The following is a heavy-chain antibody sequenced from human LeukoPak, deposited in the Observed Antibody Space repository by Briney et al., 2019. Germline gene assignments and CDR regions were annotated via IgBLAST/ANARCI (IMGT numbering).Heavy chain of an antibody. CDR2: IYHSGST. D-gene: IGHD3-22*01. CDR1: GYSISSGYY. CDR3: ARLWDYYDSSGYYRRFLYYSDY. V-gene: IGHV4-38-2*01. Sequence: PETLSLTCAVSGYSISSGYYWGWIRQPPGKGLEWIGSIYHSGSTYYNPSLKSRVTISVDTSKNQFSLKLSSVTAADTAVYYCARLWDYYDSSGYYRRFLYYSDYWGQGTLVTVSS. J-gene: IGHJ4*02.